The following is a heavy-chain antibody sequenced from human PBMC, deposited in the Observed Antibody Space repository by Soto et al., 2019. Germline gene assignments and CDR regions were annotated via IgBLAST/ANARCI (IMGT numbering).Heavy chain of an antibody. D-gene: IGHD3-10*01. V-gene: IGHV3-53*01. CDR3: ARGKYYYLFDI. CDR1: GFSVSDNY. Sequence: EVQLVESGGGVIQPVGSLRLSCAASGFSVSDNYMNWVRQAPGKGPEWVSILYTVGSTYYADSVKGRFTISRDTSKNTLYLQMDGLRPDDTAVYFCARGKYYYLFDIWGQGTMVTVSS. J-gene: IGHJ3*02. CDR2: LYTVGST.